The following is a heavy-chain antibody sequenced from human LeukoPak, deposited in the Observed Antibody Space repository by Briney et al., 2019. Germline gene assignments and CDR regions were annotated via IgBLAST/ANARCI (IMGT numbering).Heavy chain of an antibody. D-gene: IGHD2-15*01. CDR2: IYYSGST. CDR1: GGSISSGDYY. CDR3: ASDGEGYCSGGSCYSNY. Sequence: PSETLSLTCTVSGGSISSGDYYWSWIRQPPGKGLEWIGYIYYSGSTYYNPSLKSRVTISVDTSKNQFSLKLSSVTAADTAVYYCASDGEGYCSGGSCYSNYWGQGTLVTVSS. J-gene: IGHJ4*02. V-gene: IGHV4-30-4*01.